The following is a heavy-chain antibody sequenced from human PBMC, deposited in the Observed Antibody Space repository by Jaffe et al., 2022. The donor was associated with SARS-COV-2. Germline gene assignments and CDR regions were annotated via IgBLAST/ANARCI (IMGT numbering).Heavy chain of an antibody. CDR3: RVWINNSDY. Sequence: EVQLVESGGGLAQPGGSLRLSCAVSGFTLSSFWMDWVRQTPLKGLEWVGRIKTQTDGGTADYAAPVKGRFVISRDDSKNTLFLLMNSLKTEDTALYYCRVWINNSDYWGQGTLVTVSS. CDR2: IKTQTDGGTA. V-gene: IGHV3-15*01. D-gene: IGHD2-2*03. J-gene: IGHJ4*02. CDR1: GFTLSSFW.